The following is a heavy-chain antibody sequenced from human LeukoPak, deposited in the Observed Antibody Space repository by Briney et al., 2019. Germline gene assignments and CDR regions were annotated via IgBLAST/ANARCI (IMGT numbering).Heavy chain of an antibody. CDR1: GGPMSRYSYY. Sequence: SETLSLTCTVWGGPMSRYSYYWSWIRQPAGKGLEWIGRIYTSGSTNYNPSLKSRVTISVDTSKNQFSLKLSSVTAADTAVYYCARDRWSSGWSFDYWGQGTLVTVSS. V-gene: IGHV4-61*02. CDR2: IYTSGST. J-gene: IGHJ4*02. CDR3: ARDRWSSGWSFDY. D-gene: IGHD6-19*01.